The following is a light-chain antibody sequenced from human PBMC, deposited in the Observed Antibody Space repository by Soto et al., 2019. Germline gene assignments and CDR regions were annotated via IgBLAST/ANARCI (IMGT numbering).Light chain of an antibody. CDR1: QGISSY. CDR2: AAS. V-gene: IGKV1-8*01. Sequence: AIRMIQSPSSFSASTGDRVTITCRASQGISSYLAWYQQKPGKAPKLLIYAASTLQSGVPSRFSGSGSGTDFTLTISCLQSEDFATYYCQQYYSYPPLTFGGGTKVEIK. J-gene: IGKJ4*01. CDR3: QQYYSYPPLT.